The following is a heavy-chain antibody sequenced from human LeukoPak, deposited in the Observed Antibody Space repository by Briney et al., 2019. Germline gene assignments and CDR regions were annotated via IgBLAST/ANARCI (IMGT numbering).Heavy chain of an antibody. D-gene: IGHD3-22*01. CDR1: GYTFTSYG. Sequence: GASVKVSCKASGYTFTSYGISWVRQAPGQGLEWMGWISAYNGNTNYAQKLQGRVTMTTDTSTSTAYMELRSLRSDDTAVYYCARRTAKEDSGGYYYSLDYFDYWGQGTLVTVSS. CDR3: ARRTAKEDSGGYYYSLDYFDY. CDR2: ISAYNGNT. J-gene: IGHJ4*02. V-gene: IGHV1-18*01.